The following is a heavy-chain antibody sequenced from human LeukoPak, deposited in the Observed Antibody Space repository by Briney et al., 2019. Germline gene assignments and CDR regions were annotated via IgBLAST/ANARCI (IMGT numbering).Heavy chain of an antibody. CDR3: ARDRVWSSGYDY. D-gene: IGHD6-19*01. J-gene: IGHJ4*02. Sequence: SETLSLTCTVSGGSISSYYWSWIRHPAGKGLECIGRIYTSGSTNYNPSLKSRVTMSVDTSKNQFSLKLSSVTAADTAVYYCARDRVWSSGYDYWGQGTLVTVSS. CDR1: GGSISSYY. V-gene: IGHV4-4*07. CDR2: IYTSGST.